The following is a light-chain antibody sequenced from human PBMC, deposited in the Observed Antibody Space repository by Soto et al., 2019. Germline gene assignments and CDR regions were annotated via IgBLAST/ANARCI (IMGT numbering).Light chain of an antibody. CDR2: EVS. J-gene: IGLJ1*01. CDR3: SSYTSSSTSYV. CDR1: SSDVGGSNY. Sequence: QSALTQPASVSGSPGQSITISCTGTSSDVGGSNYVSWYQQHPGKAPKVMIYEVSNRPSGVSNRFSGSKSDNTASLTISGLQAEDEADYYCSSYTSSSTSYVFGTGTKVTVL. V-gene: IGLV2-14*01.